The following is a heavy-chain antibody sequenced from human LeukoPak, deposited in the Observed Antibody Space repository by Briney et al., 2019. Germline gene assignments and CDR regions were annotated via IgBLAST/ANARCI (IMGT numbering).Heavy chain of an antibody. Sequence: GASVKVSCKASGYTFTGYYMHWVRQAPGQGLEWMGWINPNSGGTNYAQKFQGRVTMTRDTSTSTVYMELSSLRSEDTAVYYCARQRGGQYEDGFDIWGQGTMVTVSS. CDR2: INPNSGGT. V-gene: IGHV1-2*02. CDR1: GYTFTGYY. CDR3: ARQRGGQYEDGFDI. D-gene: IGHD2-8*01. J-gene: IGHJ3*02.